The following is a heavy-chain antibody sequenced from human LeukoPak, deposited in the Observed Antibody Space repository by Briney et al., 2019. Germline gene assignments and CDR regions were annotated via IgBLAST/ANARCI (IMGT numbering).Heavy chain of an antibody. CDR1: GGSISSYY. CDR2: IYYSGST. J-gene: IGHJ5*02. CDR3: ARGLILETYNWFDP. Sequence: SETLSLTCTVSGGSISSYYWSWIRQPPGKGLEWSGYIYYSGSTNYNPSLKSRVTISVDTSKNQFSLKLSSVTAADTAVYYCARGLILETYNWFDPWGQGTLVTVSS. V-gene: IGHV4-59*01. D-gene: IGHD3-3*01.